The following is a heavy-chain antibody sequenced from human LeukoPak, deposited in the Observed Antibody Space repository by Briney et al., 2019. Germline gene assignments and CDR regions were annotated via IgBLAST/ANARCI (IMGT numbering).Heavy chain of an antibody. CDR1: GGSFSGYY. J-gene: IGHJ5*02. CDR2: IYYSGST. Sequence: PSETLSLTCAVYGGSFSGYYWSWIRQPPGKGLEWIGYIYYSGSTNYNPSLKSRVTISVDTSKNQFSLKLSSVTAADTAAYYCARQRSYYGSGSFWFDPWGQGTLVTVSS. V-gene: IGHV4-59*08. D-gene: IGHD3-10*01. CDR3: ARQRSYYGSGSFWFDP.